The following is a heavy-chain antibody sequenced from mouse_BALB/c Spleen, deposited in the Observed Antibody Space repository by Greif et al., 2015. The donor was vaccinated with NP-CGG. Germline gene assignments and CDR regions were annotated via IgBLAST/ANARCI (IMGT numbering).Heavy chain of an antibody. CDR2: ISSGSSTI. D-gene: IGHD2-2*01. V-gene: IGHV5-17*02. CDR3: ARWLRRGNYAMDY. Sequence: EVQRVESGGGLVQPGGSRKLSCAASGFTFSSFGMHWVRQAPEKGLEWVAYISSGSSTIYYADTVKGRFTISRDNPKNTLFLQMTSLRSEDTAMYYCARWLRRGNYAMDYWGQGTSVTVSS. CDR1: GFTFSSFG. J-gene: IGHJ4*01.